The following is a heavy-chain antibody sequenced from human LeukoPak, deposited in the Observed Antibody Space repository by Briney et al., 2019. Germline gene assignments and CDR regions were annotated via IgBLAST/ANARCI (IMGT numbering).Heavy chain of an antibody. D-gene: IGHD1-26*01. CDR3: ASGSYGFDY. CDR1: GGSFSGYY. Sequence: SETLSLTCAVYGGSFSGYYWSWIRQPPGKGPEWIGEINHSGSTNYNPSLKSRVTISVDTSKNQFSLKLSSVTAADTAVYYCASGSYGFDYWGQGTLVTVSS. CDR2: INHSGST. V-gene: IGHV4-34*01. J-gene: IGHJ4*02.